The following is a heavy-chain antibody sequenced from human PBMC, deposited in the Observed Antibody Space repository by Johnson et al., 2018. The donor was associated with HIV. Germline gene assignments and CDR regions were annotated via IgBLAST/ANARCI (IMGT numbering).Heavy chain of an antibody. Sequence: VQLVESGGGLVQPGRSLRLSCAASGFTFDDYAMYWVRQAPGKGLEWVSGINWNGGSTGYADSVKGRFTISRDNANNTLYLQMNSLRAEDTAVYYCARDLHDSSGYYYEGDAFDIWGQGTMVTVSS. D-gene: IGHD3-22*01. J-gene: IGHJ3*02. CDR2: INWNGGST. V-gene: IGHV3-9*01. CDR3: ARDLHDSSGYYYEGDAFDI. CDR1: GFTFDDYA.